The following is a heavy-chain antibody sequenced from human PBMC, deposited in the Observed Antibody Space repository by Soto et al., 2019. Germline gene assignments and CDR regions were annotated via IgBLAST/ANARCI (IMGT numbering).Heavy chain of an antibody. CDR3: AKDYKL. D-gene: IGHD1-1*01. Sequence: GSLRLSCAASGFTFSSYGMHWVRQAPGKGLEWVAVISYDGSNKYYADSVKGRFTISRDSSKNTLYLQMNSLRAEDTAVYYCAKDYKLWGQGTMVTVSS. J-gene: IGHJ3*01. V-gene: IGHV3-30*18. CDR1: GFTFSSYG. CDR2: ISYDGSNK.